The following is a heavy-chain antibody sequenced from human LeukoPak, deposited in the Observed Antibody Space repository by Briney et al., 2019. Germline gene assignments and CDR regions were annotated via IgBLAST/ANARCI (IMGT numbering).Heavy chain of an antibody. CDR1: DFTLSTPGLG. D-gene: IGHD1-26*01. V-gene: IGHV2-5*02. J-gene: IGHJ3*01. CDR2: MYWDDGK. CDR3: ARMRRSSGLSHSFDV. Sequence: SGPTLVKPTQTLTLTCTFSDFTLSTPGLGVGWVRQPPGKALEWLTHMYWDDGKRYSPSLKSRLTITKDTSRNQVVLTMTNMDPADTATYYCARMRRSSGLSHSFDVWGQGTMVTVSS.